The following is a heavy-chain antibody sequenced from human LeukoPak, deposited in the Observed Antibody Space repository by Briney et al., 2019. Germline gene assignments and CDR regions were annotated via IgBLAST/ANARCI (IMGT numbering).Heavy chain of an antibody. Sequence: SETLSLTCTVSGGSISSYYWSWIRQPPGKGLEWIGYIYYSGSTNYNPSLKSRVTISVDTSKNQFSLKLSSVTAADTAVYYCARGDIYYDFWSGYPTYYFDYWGQGTLVTVSS. J-gene: IGHJ4*02. D-gene: IGHD3-3*01. V-gene: IGHV4-59*01. CDR2: IYYSGST. CDR3: ARGDIYYDFWSGYPTYYFDY. CDR1: GGSISSYY.